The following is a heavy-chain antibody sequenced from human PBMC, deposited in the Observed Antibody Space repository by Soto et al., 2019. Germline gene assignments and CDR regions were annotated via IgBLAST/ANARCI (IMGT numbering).Heavy chain of an antibody. V-gene: IGHV4-34*01. CDR3: ARHRVPSVYDPIPGCFDS. D-gene: IGHD5-12*01. Sequence: SETLSLTCAVYGGSFSGYYWSWVRQPPGKGLEWIGEINHNGGTNYDPSFKSRVTISVDTSQSRISLKLTSVTAADTAVYYCARHRVPSVYDPIPGCFDSWGQGILVTVSS. J-gene: IGHJ4*02. CDR1: GGSFSGYY. CDR2: INHNGGT.